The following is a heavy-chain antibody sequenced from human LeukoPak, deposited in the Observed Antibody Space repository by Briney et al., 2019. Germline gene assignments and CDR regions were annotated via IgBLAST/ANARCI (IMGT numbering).Heavy chain of an antibody. Sequence: KPSETLSLTCAVYGGSFSGYYWSWIRQPPGKGLEWIGEINHSGSTNYNPSLKSRVTISVDTSKNQFSLKLSSVTAADTAVYYCAREPGYCSGGSCYDWGQGTLVTVSS. J-gene: IGHJ4*02. V-gene: IGHV4-34*01. CDR1: GGSFSGYY. D-gene: IGHD2-15*01. CDR3: AREPGYCSGGSCYD. CDR2: INHSGST.